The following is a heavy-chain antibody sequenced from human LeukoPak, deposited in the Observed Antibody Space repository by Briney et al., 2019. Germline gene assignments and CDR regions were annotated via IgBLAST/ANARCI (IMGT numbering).Heavy chain of an antibody. D-gene: IGHD2-2*01. Sequence: ASVKVSCKASGNSFNDYYIHWVRQAPGQGLEWMGGIIPIFGTVNYAQKFQGRVTITADESTSTAYMELSSLRSEDTAVYYCAGYCSSTSCYHDYWGQGTLVTVSS. CDR2: IIPIFGTV. J-gene: IGHJ4*02. CDR3: AGYCSSTSCYHDY. V-gene: IGHV1-69*13. CDR1: GNSFNDYY.